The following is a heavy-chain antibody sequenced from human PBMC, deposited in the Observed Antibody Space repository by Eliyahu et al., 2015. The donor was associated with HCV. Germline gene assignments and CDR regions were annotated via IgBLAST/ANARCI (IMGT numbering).Heavy chain of an antibody. CDR3: AREKGTNWGSGDAFDI. Sequence: ELQLVQSGAEVKKPGESLRIPCKGSGYTFTNYYITWVPQMPGKGLEWMGRIDPKDSXTDYNPSFQGRVSFSADKSVSTVYLQCDSLRASDSAMYYCAREKGTNWGSGDAFDIWGQGTMVTVSS. CDR2: IDPKDSXT. J-gene: IGHJ3*02. CDR1: GYTFTNYY. D-gene: IGHD7-27*01. V-gene: IGHV5-10-1*03.